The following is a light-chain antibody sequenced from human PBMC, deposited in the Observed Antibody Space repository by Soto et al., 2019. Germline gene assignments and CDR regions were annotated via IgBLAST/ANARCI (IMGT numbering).Light chain of an antibody. V-gene: IGLV1-44*01. Sequence: QSVLTQPPSASGTPGQRVPISCSGGSSNIGTNAVNWYQQLPGTAPKLLIYNNNQRPSGVPDRFSGSKSGTSASLAISGLQSEDEADYYCAAWDDSLNGYVFGTGTQLTVL. CDR1: SSNIGTNA. J-gene: IGLJ1*01. CDR3: AAWDDSLNGYV. CDR2: NNN.